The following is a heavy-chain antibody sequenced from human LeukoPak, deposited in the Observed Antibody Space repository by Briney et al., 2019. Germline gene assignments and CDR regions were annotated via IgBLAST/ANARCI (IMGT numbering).Heavy chain of an antibody. J-gene: IGHJ6*03. D-gene: IGHD3-10*01. V-gene: IGHV4-61*02. CDR3: ARDGYYYASGLYYYMDV. CDR1: GGSSSSGGYS. Sequence: SETLSLTCAVSGGSSSSGGYSWSWIRQPAGKGLEWIGRIYTSGSTNYNPSLKSRVTMSVDTSKNQFSLKLSPVTAADTAVYYCARDGYYYASGLYYYMDVWGKGTTVTISS. CDR2: IYTSGST.